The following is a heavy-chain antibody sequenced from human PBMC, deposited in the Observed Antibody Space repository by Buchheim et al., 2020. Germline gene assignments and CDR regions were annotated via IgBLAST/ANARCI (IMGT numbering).Heavy chain of an antibody. V-gene: IGHV3-23*04. CDR3: ARVLACSGDSGHGGGYAMDV. Sequence: EVQLVESGGGLEQPGGSLRLSCAASGFTFTTYAMSWVRQAPGKGLEWVSAIGSTGNLYNTAALNGRFTISRVDTKSTVYLQISSLRAEDTAIYYCARVLACSGDSGHGGGYAMDVWGQGTT. CDR2: IGSTGNL. D-gene: IGHD2-15*01. CDR1: GFTFTTYA. J-gene: IGHJ6*02.